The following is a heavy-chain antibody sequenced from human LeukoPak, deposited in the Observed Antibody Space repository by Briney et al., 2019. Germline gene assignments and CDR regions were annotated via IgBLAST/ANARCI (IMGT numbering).Heavy chain of an antibody. Sequence: GASVKVSCKVSGYTLTELSMHWVRQAPGKGLEWMGGFDPEDGETIYAQKFQGRVTTTEDTSTDTAYMELSSLRSEDTAVYYCATTRRSGSYFFDYWGQGTLVTVSS. D-gene: IGHD1-26*01. V-gene: IGHV1-24*01. CDR3: ATTRRSGSYFFDY. CDR2: FDPEDGET. J-gene: IGHJ4*02. CDR1: GYTLTELS.